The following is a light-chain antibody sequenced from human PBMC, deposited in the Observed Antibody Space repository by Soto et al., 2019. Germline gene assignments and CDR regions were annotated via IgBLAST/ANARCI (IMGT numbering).Light chain of an antibody. CDR1: SSNIGTHY. V-gene: IGLV1-47*01. Sequence: QSVLSQPPSAFGTPGQRVTISCSGSSSNIGTHYVYWYQQLPGTTPKLLIYRDDRRPSAVPDRFSGSRSGTSASLAISGLRSEDEADYYCAIWDDSLSGLFGGGTKLTVL. CDR2: RDD. CDR3: AIWDDSLSGL. J-gene: IGLJ2*01.